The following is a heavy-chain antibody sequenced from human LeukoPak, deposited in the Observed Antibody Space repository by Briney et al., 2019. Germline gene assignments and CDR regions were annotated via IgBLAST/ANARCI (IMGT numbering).Heavy chain of an antibody. CDR1: GYTFTNCG. V-gene: IGHV1-46*01. D-gene: IGHD2-2*01. Sequence: GASVKVSCKASGYTFTNCGFSWVRQAPGQGLEWMGVINPSGGSTSFAQKFQARLTMTRDTSTSTVYMELSGLSSEDTAVYYCAREIVVVPSAMGFDPWGQGTLVTVSS. CDR2: INPSGGST. CDR3: AREIVVVPSAMGFDP. J-gene: IGHJ5*02.